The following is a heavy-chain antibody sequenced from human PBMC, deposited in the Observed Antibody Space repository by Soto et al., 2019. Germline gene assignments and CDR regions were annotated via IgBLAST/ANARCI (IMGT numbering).Heavy chain of an antibody. Sequence: GASLKISCKGSGYSFASYWIGWVRQMPGKGLEWMGIIYPGDADTRYSPSFQGQVTISADKSISTAYLQWSSLKDSDTAMYYCARQLGGGGNYYYGMDVWGQGTTVTVSS. V-gene: IGHV5-51*01. CDR3: ARQLGGGGNYYYGMDV. CDR1: GYSFASYW. D-gene: IGHD1-26*01. J-gene: IGHJ6*02. CDR2: IYPGDADT.